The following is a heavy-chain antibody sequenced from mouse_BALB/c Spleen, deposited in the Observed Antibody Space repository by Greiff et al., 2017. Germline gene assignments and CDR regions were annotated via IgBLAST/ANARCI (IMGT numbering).Heavy chain of an antibody. D-gene: IGHD1-1*01. CDR3: ASNYGSSYGFAY. Sequence: QVQLQQPGAELVKPGASVKMSCKASGYTFTSYNMHWVKQTPGQGLEWIGAIYPGNGDTSYNQKFKGKATLTADKSSSTAYMQLSSLTSEDSAVYDCASNYGSSYGFAYWGQGTLVTVSA. CDR2: IYPGNGDT. CDR1: GYTFTSYN. V-gene: IGHV1-12*01. J-gene: IGHJ3*01.